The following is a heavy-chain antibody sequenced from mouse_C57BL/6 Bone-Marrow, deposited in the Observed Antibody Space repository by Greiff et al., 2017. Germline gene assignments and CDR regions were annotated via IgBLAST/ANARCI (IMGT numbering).Heavy chain of an antibody. CDR2: IYPGSGST. CDR1: GYTFTSYW. CDR3: AKEGGLGWLRRGYAMDY. Sequence: QVQLQQPGAELVKPGASVKMSCKASGYTFTSYWITWVKQRPGQGLEWIGDIYPGSGSTNYNEKFKSKATLTVDTSSSTAYMQLSSLTSEDSAVYYGAKEGGLGWLRRGYAMDYWGQGTSVTVSS. D-gene: IGHD2-3*01. V-gene: IGHV1-55*01. J-gene: IGHJ4*01.